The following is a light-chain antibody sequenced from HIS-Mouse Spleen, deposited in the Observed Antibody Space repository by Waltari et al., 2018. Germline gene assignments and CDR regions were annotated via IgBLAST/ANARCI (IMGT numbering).Light chain of an antibody. J-gene: IGLJ3*02. CDR3: CSYAGSYTWV. CDR1: SSDVGGYNY. Sequence: QSALTKPRSVSGSPGRSVTLSCTGTSSDVGGYNYVSWYQQHPGKAPKHMIYDVSKRPSGVRYRFSGSKAGTTASLTISGLQAEDEADYYCCSYAGSYTWVFGGGTKLTVL. V-gene: IGLV2-11*01. CDR2: DVS.